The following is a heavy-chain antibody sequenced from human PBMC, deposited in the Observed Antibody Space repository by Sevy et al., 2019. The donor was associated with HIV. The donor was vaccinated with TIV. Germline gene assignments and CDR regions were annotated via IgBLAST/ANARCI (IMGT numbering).Heavy chain of an antibody. V-gene: IGHV3-7*01. Sequence: GGSLRLSCAASGFTFISHWMSWVRQAPGKGPEWVANIKQDGSEKYYVDSVKGRFTISRDNARNTLYLQVNSLRAEDTAVYFCARDGIAPGIYFDSWGQRTLVTVSS. CDR2: IKQDGSEK. J-gene: IGHJ4*02. CDR3: ARDGIAPGIYFDS. D-gene: IGHD6-13*01. CDR1: GFTFISHW.